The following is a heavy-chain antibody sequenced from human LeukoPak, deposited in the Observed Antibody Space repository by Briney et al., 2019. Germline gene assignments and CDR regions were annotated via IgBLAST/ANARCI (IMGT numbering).Heavy chain of an antibody. J-gene: IGHJ4*02. CDR1: GFTFSDYH. Sequence: GSLRLSCAASGFTFSDYHMSWIRQAPAKGLEWVSYISSSGSTIYYADSVKGRFTISRDNAKNSLYLQMNSLRAEDTAVYYCARDSSIFGVVSSSYFDYWGQGTLVTVSS. V-gene: IGHV3-11*04. CDR3: ARDSSIFGVVSSSYFDY. CDR2: ISSSGSTI. D-gene: IGHD3-3*01.